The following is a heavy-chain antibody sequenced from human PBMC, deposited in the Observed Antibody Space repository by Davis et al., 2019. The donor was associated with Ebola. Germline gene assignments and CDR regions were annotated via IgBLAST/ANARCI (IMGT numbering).Heavy chain of an antibody. V-gene: IGHV4-34*01. CDR1: GGSFSGYY. Sequence: PSETLSLTCAVYGGSFSGYYWSWIRQPPGKGLEWIGEINHSGSTNYNPSLKSRVTISVDTSKNQFSLKLSSVTAADTAVYYCARGGGDYFFGAAALDYWGQGTLVTVSS. CDR3: ARGGGDYFFGAAALDY. J-gene: IGHJ4*02. CDR2: INHSGST. D-gene: IGHD2/OR15-2a*01.